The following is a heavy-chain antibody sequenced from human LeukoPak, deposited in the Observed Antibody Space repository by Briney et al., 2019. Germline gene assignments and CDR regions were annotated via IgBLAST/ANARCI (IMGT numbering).Heavy chain of an antibody. J-gene: IGHJ4*02. CDR3: AKEFGDSSDYYFFDY. D-gene: IGHD3-22*01. CDR1: GFTFSSYA. CDR2: ISDSGGST. V-gene: IGHV3-23*01. Sequence: GRSLRLSFAASGFTFSSYARSWVSQAPGKGLEWVASISDSGGSTYYADSVKGRFTISRDNSTNKLYLQMNSLRAEDTAVYYCAKEFGDSSDYYFFDYWGQGTLVTVSS.